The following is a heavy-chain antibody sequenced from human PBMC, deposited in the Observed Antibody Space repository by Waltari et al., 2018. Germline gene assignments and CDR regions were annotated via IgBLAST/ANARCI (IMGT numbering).Heavy chain of an antibody. D-gene: IGHD3-22*01. CDR1: GGSISSSS. CDR3: AKYYYDSSGYLPGWYFDL. CDR2: ISSSSSTI. V-gene: IGHV3-11*04. J-gene: IGHJ2*01. Sequence: QLQLQESGPGLVKPSETLSLTCTVSGGSISSSSYYWGWIRQPPGKGLEWVSYISSSSSTIYYADSVKGRFTISRDNAKNSLYLQMNSLRAEDTAVYYCAKYYYDSSGYLPGWYFDLWGRGTLVTVSS.